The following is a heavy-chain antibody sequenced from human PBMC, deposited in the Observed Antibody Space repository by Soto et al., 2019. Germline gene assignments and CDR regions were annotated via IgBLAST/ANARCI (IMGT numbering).Heavy chain of an antibody. CDR2: IGISAST. V-gene: IGHV3-23*01. CDR3: ADLSRYCTSSNCD. D-gene: IGHD2-2*01. CDR1: GFTFSSYS. Sequence: DVRLLESGGGLVQPGGSLRLSCAASGFTFSSYSMSWVRQAPGKGLEWVSTIGISASTYYGDSVRGRFTISRDNSRNTLYLQMNSLRAEDTAVYYCADLSRYCTSSNCDWGQGTLVTVSS. J-gene: IGHJ4*02.